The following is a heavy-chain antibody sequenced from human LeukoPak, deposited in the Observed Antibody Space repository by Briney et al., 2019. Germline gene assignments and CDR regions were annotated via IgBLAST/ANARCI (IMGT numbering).Heavy chain of an antibody. V-gene: IGHV4-39*01. J-gene: IGHJ4*02. CDR2: IYYSGST. CDR3: ARQGSGNYLSPVNY. D-gene: IGHD1-26*01. CDR1: GGSISSSSYY. Sequence: PSETLSLTCTVSGGSISSSSYYWGWIRQPPGNGLEWIGTIYYSGSTYYNPSLKSRVTISVDTSKNQFSLKLSSVTAADTAVYYCARQGSGNYLSPVNYWGQGTLVTVSS.